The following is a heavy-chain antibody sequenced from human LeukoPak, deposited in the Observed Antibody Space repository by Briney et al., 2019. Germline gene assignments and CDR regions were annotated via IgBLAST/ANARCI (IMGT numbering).Heavy chain of an antibody. V-gene: IGHV3-23*01. CDR1: GFSFTTYE. J-gene: IGHJ4*02. CDR2: ISGSGDAT. Sequence: GGSLRLSCAASGFSFTTYEMNWVRQAPGGGLEWVSSISGSGDATYYADSVKGRLTVSRDKSRNTLYLQMNSLRAEDTAVYYCAKENGFYGSGSYFFIDDYLGQGTLVTVSS. D-gene: IGHD3-10*01. CDR3: AKENGFYGSGSYFFIDDY.